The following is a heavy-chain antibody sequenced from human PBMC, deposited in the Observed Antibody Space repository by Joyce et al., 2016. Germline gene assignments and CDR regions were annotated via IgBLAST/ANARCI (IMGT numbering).Heavy chain of an antibody. J-gene: IGHJ4*02. Sequence: QVQLQQWGAGLLKPSETLSLTCAVSGGPFRGFFWTWVRQPPGKGLEWIGESNNSGVTNDNPSLKTRVTFSVDTSKNQFSLKLTSLSAADTAVYYCARSQWLAPLMYWGQGTPVTVSS. D-gene: IGHD6-19*01. CDR3: ARSQWLAPLMY. CDR2: SNNSGVT. V-gene: IGHV4-34*01. CDR1: GGPFRGFF.